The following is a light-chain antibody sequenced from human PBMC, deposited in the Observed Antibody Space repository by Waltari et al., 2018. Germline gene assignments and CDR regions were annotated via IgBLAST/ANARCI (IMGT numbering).Light chain of an antibody. CDR1: SSNIGTNY. V-gene: IGLV1-51*02. Sequence: QSVLTQPPSVSAAPGQRVTISCSGGSSNIGTNYVSWYRQFPGTAPKLPIYENIERPSGLPGRFSGSKSGTSATLDITGLQAGDEADYYCGTWDSSLSGAVFGGGTHLTVL. CDR3: GTWDSSLSGAV. CDR2: ENI. J-gene: IGLJ7*01.